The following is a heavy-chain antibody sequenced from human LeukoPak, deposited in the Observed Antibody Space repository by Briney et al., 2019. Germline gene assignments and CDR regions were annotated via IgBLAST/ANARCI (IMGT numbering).Heavy chain of an antibody. D-gene: IGHD1-26*01. Sequence: PSETLSLTCNVSSGSITTSSYYWGWIRQPPGKGLEWIGSIYYSGSTYYNPSLKSRVTISVDTSKNQFSLKLSSVTAADTAVYYCARVGANDAFDIWGQGTMVTVSS. CDR1: SGSITTSSYY. J-gene: IGHJ3*02. CDR2: IYYSGST. CDR3: ARVGANDAFDI. V-gene: IGHV4-39*07.